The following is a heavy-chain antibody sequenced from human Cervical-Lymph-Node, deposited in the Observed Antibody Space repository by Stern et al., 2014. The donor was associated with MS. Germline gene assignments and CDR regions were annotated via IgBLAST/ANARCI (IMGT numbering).Heavy chain of an antibody. CDR3: ATPLTRYDSSGFDY. Sequence: VQLVESGAEVKKPGASVKVSCKASGYTLTELSMHWVRQAPGKGLEWMGGFDPEDGETIYAQKFPGRVTMTEDTSTDTAYMELSSLRSEDTAVYYCATPLTRYDSSGFDYWGQGTLVTVSS. CDR2: FDPEDGET. V-gene: IGHV1-24*01. D-gene: IGHD3-22*01. CDR1: GYTLTELS. J-gene: IGHJ4*02.